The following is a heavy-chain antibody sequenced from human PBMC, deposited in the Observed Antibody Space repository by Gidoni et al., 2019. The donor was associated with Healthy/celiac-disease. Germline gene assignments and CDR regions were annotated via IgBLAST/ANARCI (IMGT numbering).Heavy chain of an antibody. CDR3: ARGTVVVPADYYYYGMDV. D-gene: IGHD2-2*01. J-gene: IGHJ6*02. CDR2: RNPNSGNT. V-gene: IGHV1-8*01. CDR1: GYTFTSYA. Sequence: QVQLVQSGAEVKKPGASVKVSCTASGYTFTSYACNWVGQATGQGLEWMGWRNPNSGNTGDAQKFQGRVNMTRNSSISKAYMELSSLRSEDTAVYYCARGTVVVPADYYYYGMDVWGQGTTVTVSS.